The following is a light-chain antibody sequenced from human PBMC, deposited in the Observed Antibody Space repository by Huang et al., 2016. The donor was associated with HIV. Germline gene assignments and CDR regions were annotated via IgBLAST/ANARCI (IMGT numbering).Light chain of an antibody. J-gene: IGKJ1*01. V-gene: IGKV3-11*01. CDR1: QSVGSY. CDR3: QQRSDWPRT. CDR2: DAS. Sequence: EIVLTQSPATLSLSPGERATLSCRASQSVGSYLAWYQQKPGQSPSRLIFDASNRATGIPARFSGSGSGTDFTLTISSLEPEDFAVYYCQQRSDWPRTFGQGTKVEIK.